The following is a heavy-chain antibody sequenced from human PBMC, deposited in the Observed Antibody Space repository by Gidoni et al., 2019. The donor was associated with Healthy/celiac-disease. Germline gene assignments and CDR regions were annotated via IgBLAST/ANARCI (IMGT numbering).Heavy chain of an antibody. CDR1: GYTFTGYY. CDR3: ARGGREVVAANYYYGMDV. Sequence: QVQLVQSGAEVKKPGASVKVSCKASGYTFTGYYMHWVRQAPGQWLEWMGLINPTSGCTNYAHNFQGWVTMTRDTSISTAYMELSSLRSADTAVYYCARGGREVVAANYYYGMDVWGQGTTVTVSS. D-gene: IGHD2-15*01. CDR2: INPTSGCT. J-gene: IGHJ6*02. V-gene: IGHV1-2*04.